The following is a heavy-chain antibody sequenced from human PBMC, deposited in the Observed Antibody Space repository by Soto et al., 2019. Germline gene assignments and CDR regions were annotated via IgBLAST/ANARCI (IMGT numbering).Heavy chain of an antibody. D-gene: IGHD6-6*01. V-gene: IGHV4-38-2*02. CDR1: GGSISNGYH. J-gene: IGHJ5*02. CDR3: ARAGSIAAMNWFDP. Sequence: SSETLSLTCTVSGGSISNGYHWAWIRQPPGMRLEWVASIFHTGTTYYNPPLTSRVTISVDTSKNQFSLKLSSVTAADTAVYYCARAGSIAAMNWFDPWGQGTLVTVSS. CDR2: IFHTGTT.